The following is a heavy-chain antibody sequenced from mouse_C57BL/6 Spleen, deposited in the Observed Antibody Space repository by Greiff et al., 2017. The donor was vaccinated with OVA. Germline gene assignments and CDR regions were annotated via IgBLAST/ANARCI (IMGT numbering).Heavy chain of an antibody. J-gene: IGHJ2*01. V-gene: IGHV1-15*01. Sequence: VQLQQSGAELVRPGASVTLSCKASGYTFTDYEMHWVKQTPVHGLEWIGAIDTETGGTAYNQKFKGKAILTADKSSSTAYRELRSLTSEDSAVYYCTRPDSSGYNYFCDWGQGITLTVST. CDR2: IDTETGGT. CDR3: TRPDSSGYNYFCD. CDR1: GYTFTDYE. D-gene: IGHD3-2*02.